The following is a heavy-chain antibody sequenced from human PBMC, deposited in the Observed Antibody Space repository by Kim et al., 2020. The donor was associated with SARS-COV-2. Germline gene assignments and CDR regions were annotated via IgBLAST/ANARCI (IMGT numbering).Heavy chain of an antibody. Sequence: SETLSLTCTVSGGSISSYYWSWIRQPPGKGLEWIGYVYYSGSTNYNPSLKSRVTISVDTSKNQFSLKLNSVTAADTAVYYCARAGRIAAAGGDYWGQGT. V-gene: IGHV4-59*01. D-gene: IGHD6-13*01. CDR3: ARAGRIAAAGGDY. CDR2: VYYSGST. CDR1: GGSISSYY. J-gene: IGHJ4*02.